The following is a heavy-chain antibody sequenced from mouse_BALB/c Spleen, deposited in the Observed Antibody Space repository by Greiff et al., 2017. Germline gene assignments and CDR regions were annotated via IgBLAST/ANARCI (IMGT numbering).Heavy chain of an antibody. D-gene: IGHD2-1*01. J-gene: IGHJ3*01. V-gene: IGHV3-2*02. CDR1: GYSITSDYA. CDR3: ARYGNSFAY. CDR2: ISYSGST. Sequence: EVKLQESGPGLVKPSQSLSLTCTVTGYSITSDYAWNWIRQFPGNKLEWMGYISYSGSTSYNPSLKSRISITRDTSKNQFFLQLNSVTTEDTATYYCARYGNSFAYWGQGTLVTVSA.